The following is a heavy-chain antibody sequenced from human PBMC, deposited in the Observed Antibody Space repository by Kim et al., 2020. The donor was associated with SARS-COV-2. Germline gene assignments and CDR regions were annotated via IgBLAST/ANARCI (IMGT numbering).Heavy chain of an antibody. CDR3: ARTDRGDYFDY. V-gene: IGHV4-39*01. Sequence: YYNPPLKCRATIAVDTSKNQFALKLSSVTAADTAVYYCARTDRGDYFDYWGQGTLVTVSS. D-gene: IGHD2-21*01. J-gene: IGHJ4*02.